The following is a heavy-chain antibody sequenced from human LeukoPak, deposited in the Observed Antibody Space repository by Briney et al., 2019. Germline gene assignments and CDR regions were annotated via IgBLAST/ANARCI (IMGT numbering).Heavy chain of an antibody. Sequence: PSETLSLTCTVSDGSISSSSYYWGWIRQPPGKGLEWIGSIYHSGSTYYNPSLKSRVTISVDTSKNQFSLKLRSVTAADTAVYYCARDLGDPSLPAYTWFDPWGQGTLVTVSS. J-gene: IGHJ5*02. CDR3: ARDLGDPSLPAYTWFDP. CDR1: DGSISSSSYY. CDR2: IYHSGST. D-gene: IGHD3-3*01. V-gene: IGHV4-39*07.